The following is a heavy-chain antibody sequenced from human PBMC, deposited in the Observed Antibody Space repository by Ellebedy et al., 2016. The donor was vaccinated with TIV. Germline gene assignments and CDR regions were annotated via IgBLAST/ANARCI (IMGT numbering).Heavy chain of an antibody. J-gene: IGHJ5*02. CDR1: GYTFTGYY. D-gene: IGHD2-21*02. Sequence: AASVKVSCKASGYTFTGYYIHWARQAPGQGLEWMGWVNPNSGGTNYAQKFQDRVTMTRDPSISTAYMELSRLTSDDTALYYCARDQGDGSWWFGPWGQGTLVTVSS. CDR3: ARDQGDGSWWFGP. CDR2: VNPNSGGT. V-gene: IGHV1-2*02.